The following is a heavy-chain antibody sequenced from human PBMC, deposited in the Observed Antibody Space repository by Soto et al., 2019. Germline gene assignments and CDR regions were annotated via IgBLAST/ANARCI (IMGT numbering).Heavy chain of an antibody. Sequence: SETLSLTCAVYGGSFSDYSWNWNWIRQPPGKGLEWIGEINHSGSTSHNPSLKSRVTLSLDTSKNQFSFILTSVTAADTAVYYCARGALKYDLLSGPINGGMDVGGQGTTVTVSS. J-gene: IGHJ6*02. CDR2: INHSGST. CDR3: ARGALKYDLLSGPINGGMDV. V-gene: IGHV4-34*01. D-gene: IGHD3-3*01. CDR1: GGSFSDYSWN.